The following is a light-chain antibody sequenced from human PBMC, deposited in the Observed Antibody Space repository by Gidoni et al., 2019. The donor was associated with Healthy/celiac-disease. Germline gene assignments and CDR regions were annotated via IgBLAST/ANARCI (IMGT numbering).Light chain of an antibody. Sequence: IVLTQSPATLSLSPGERATLSCGASQSVSSSYLAWYQQKPGLAPRLLIYDASSRATGIPDRFSGSGSGTDFTLTISRLEPEDFAVYYCQQYGSPTWTFGQGTKVEIK. J-gene: IGKJ1*01. CDR2: DAS. CDR1: QSVSSSY. V-gene: IGKV3D-20*01. CDR3: QQYGSPTWT.